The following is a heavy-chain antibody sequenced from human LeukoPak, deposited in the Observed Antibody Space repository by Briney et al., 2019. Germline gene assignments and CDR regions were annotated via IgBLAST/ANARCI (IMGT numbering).Heavy chain of an antibody. CDR3: AREVTMVRGPKGY. D-gene: IGHD3-10*01. CDR1: GYTFTGYY. Sequence: ASVKVSCKASGYTFTGYYMHWVGQAPGQGLEWMVWINPNSGGTNYAQKFQGRVTMTRDTSISTAYMELSRLRSDDTAVYYCAREVTMVRGPKGYWGQGTLVTVSS. J-gene: IGHJ4*02. CDR2: INPNSGGT. V-gene: IGHV1-2*02.